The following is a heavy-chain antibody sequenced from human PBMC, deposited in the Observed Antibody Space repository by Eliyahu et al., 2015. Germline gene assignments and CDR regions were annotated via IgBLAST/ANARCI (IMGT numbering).Heavy chain of an antibody. D-gene: IGHD3-10*01. V-gene: IGHV1-18*04. J-gene: IGHJ4*02. Sequence: QVQLVQSGAEVXKPGASXRVSCKASGYXFISYGVTWVRQAPGHKLEWMGWISAYNGNTKYAQKFQGRVTMTTDTSSSTAYMELRSLRSDDTAXYYCARPYGSGSYYNVAFDSWGQGTLVTVSS. CDR1: GYXFISYG. CDR3: ARPYGSGSYYNVAFDS. CDR2: ISAYNGNT.